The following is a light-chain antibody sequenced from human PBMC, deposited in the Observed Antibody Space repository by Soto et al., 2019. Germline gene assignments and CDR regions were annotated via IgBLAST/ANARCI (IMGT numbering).Light chain of an antibody. CDR2: DVN. V-gene: IGLV2-11*01. J-gene: IGLJ1*01. CDR1: SNDVGGYNY. Sequence: QSALTQPRSVSGSPGQSVTISCTGTSNDVGGYNYVSWYQQHPGKAPKLMIYDVNKRPSGVPDRFSGSKSGNRASLTISGLQAEDEADYYCCSYAGSYTRYVFGTGTKVTVL. CDR3: CSYAGSYTRYV.